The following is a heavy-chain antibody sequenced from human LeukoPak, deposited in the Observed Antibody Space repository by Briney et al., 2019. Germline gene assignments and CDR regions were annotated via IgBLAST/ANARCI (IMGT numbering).Heavy chain of an antibody. CDR1: GFTFSAYA. Sequence: TGGSLRLSCAASGFTFSAYAMSWVRQAPGKGLEWVSAISRSGSSTDYADSVKGRFTISRDNSKNTIYLQMNSLRPEDTAVYYCAKGGDILTGYYLYWYFDLWGRGTLVTVSS. CDR2: ISRSGSST. V-gene: IGHV3-23*01. J-gene: IGHJ2*01. CDR3: AKGGDILTGYYLYWYFDL. D-gene: IGHD3-9*01.